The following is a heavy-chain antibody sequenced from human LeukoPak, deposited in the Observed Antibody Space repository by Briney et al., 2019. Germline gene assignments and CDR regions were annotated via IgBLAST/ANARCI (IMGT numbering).Heavy chain of an antibody. CDR1: GGSISSSSYY. CDR3: AGKVGYYDFWSGYYNPYYFDY. Sequence: SETLSLTCTVSGGSISSSSYYWGWIRQPPGKGLECIGSIYYSGSTYYNPSLKSRVTISVDTSKNQFSLKLSSVTAADTAVYYCAGKVGYYDFWSGYYNPYYFDYWGQGTLLTVSS. D-gene: IGHD3-3*01. J-gene: IGHJ4*02. CDR2: IYYSGST. V-gene: IGHV4-39*01.